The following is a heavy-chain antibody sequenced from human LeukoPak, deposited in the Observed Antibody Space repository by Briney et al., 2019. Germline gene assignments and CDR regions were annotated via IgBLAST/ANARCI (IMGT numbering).Heavy chain of an antibody. CDR3: ARMSSGYYIDY. CDR1: GGSISNYF. Sequence: SETLSLTCTFSGGSISNYFWNWIRQTPGKGLEXIGSINYSGSTNYNPSLKSRGTMSVNTSKNQFSLKLTSVTAADTAVYYCARMSSGYYIDYWGQGTLVTVSS. CDR2: INYSGST. J-gene: IGHJ4*02. V-gene: IGHV4-59*01. D-gene: IGHD3-22*01.